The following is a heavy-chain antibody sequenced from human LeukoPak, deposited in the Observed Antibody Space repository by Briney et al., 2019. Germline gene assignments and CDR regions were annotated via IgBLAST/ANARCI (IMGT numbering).Heavy chain of an antibody. CDR3: ARGTATTGGYFQH. V-gene: IGHV3-48*02. CDR2: ISSDSTTM. Sequence: GGSLRLSCVASGFTFSTYIMNWVRQAPGKGLEWVSYISSDSTTMNYADSVRGRFIISRDNDKSSLFLQMNSLRDEDTAVYYCARGTATTGGYFQHCGPGTLVTVSS. J-gene: IGHJ1*01. CDR1: GFTFSTYI. D-gene: IGHD1-1*01.